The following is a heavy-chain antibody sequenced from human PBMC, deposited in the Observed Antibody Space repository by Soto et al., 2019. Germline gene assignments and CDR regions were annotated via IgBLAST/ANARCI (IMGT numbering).Heavy chain of an antibody. CDR3: ATMMTTMYYFDY. CDR2: FDPEDGET. J-gene: IGHJ4*02. V-gene: IGHV1-24*01. Sequence: ASVKVSCKVSGYTLTELSMHWVRQAPGKGLEWMGGFDPEDGETSYAQKFQGRVTMTEDTSTDTAYMQLRSLRCEDTAVYYCATMMTTMYYFDYWGQGIMVTVSS. CDR1: GYTLTELS. D-gene: IGHD4-4*01.